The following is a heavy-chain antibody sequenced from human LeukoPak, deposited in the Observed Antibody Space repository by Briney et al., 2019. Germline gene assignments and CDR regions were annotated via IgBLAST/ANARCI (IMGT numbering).Heavy chain of an antibody. CDR3: AKDWSYGELDAFDI. CDR2: IWYDGSNK. CDR1: GFTFSDYY. J-gene: IGHJ3*02. D-gene: IGHD4-17*01. V-gene: IGHV3-33*06. Sequence: GGSLRLSCAASGFTFSDYYMSWIRQAPGKGLEWVAVIWYDGSNKYYADSVKGRFTISRDNSKNTLYLQMNSLRAEDTAVYYCAKDWSYGELDAFDIWGQGTMVTVSS.